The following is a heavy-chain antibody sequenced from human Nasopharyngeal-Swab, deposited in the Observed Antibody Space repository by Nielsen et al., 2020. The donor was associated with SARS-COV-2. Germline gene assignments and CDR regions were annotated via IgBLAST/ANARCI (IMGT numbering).Heavy chain of an antibody. D-gene: IGHD3-22*01. CDR2: IYYSGST. Sequence: SETLSLTCTVSGGSISSGGYYWSWIRQPPGKGLEWIGYIYYSGSTYYNPSLKGRVTISVDTSKNQFSLKLSSVTAADTAVYYCARSPSPHITMIVVVTHWYFDLWGRGTLVTVSS. J-gene: IGHJ2*01. CDR3: ARSPSPHITMIVVVTHWYFDL. V-gene: IGHV4-31*03. CDR1: GGSISSGGYY.